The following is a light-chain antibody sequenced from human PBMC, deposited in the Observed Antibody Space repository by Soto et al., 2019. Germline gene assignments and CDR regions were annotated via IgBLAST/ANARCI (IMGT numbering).Light chain of an antibody. V-gene: IGKV1-9*01. CDR2: AAS. CDR3: QQPDSYPRT. CDR1: QGISSY. J-gene: IGKJ4*01. Sequence: DIQITQSPSTLSASVCNAVAIPWRASQGISSYLAWYQQKPGKAPKLLMYAASTLQSGVPSRFSGSGSGTDFSLTISSLQPEDFATYYCQQPDSYPRTFGGGTKVDIK.